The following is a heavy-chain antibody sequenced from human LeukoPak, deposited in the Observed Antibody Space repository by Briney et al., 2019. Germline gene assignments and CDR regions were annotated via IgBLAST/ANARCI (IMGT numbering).Heavy chain of an antibody. Sequence: GGSLRLSCAASGFTFNSYWMTWVRQAPGKGLEWVASINEDGSEIHYVDSVKGRFTISRDNAKDSLYLQMNSLTAEDTAMYYCVRAYHPGGWFDPWGQGTLVTVSS. D-gene: IGHD2-21*01. CDR3: VRAYHPGGWFDP. J-gene: IGHJ5*02. CDR1: GFTFNSYW. V-gene: IGHV3-7*04. CDR2: INEDGSEI.